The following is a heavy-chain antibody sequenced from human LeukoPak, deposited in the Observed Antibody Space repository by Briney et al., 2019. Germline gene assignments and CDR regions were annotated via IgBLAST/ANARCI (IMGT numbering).Heavy chain of an antibody. J-gene: IGHJ4*02. CDR2: MSSRDDV. CDR3: ARVSYYDSSGYDY. Sequence: GGSLRLSCVASGFVVSDYYMVWVRQTPGKGLEWLSYMSSRDDVYYADSVKGRFTISMDNAKNSLYLQMNSLRAEDTAVYYCARVSYYDSSGYDYWGQGTLVTVSS. V-gene: IGHV3-69-1*01. D-gene: IGHD3-22*01. CDR1: GFVVSDYY.